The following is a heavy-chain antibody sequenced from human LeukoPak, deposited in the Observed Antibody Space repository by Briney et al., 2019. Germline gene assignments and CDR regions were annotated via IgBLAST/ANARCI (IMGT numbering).Heavy chain of an antibody. D-gene: IGHD3-22*01. Sequence: GGSLTLSCAASGFTVSCNYKRWLRPAPGKGRVWVSHILGCGDTRYADSVKGRFTISRVNFKNTVYLQMNSLRAEDTAVYYCAREPPHYYDSNGYSTKGLFDYWGQGTLVTVSS. J-gene: IGHJ4*02. CDR2: ILGCGDT. CDR3: AREPPHYYDSNGYSTKGLFDY. CDR1: GFTVSCNY. V-gene: IGHV3-66*01.